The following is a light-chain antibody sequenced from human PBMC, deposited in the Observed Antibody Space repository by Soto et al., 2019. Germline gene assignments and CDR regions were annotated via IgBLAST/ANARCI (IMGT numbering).Light chain of an antibody. V-gene: IGKV3-15*01. CDR3: QQYNSWFRT. Sequence: EIEMTQSPATLSVSPGERATLSCRASQSVSSNLAWYQQKPGQAPRLLIYGASTRATGIPARFSGSGSGTEFTLTISSLQPEDFAVYYCQQYNSWFRTFGQGTKLEIK. CDR1: QSVSSN. CDR2: GAS. J-gene: IGKJ1*01.